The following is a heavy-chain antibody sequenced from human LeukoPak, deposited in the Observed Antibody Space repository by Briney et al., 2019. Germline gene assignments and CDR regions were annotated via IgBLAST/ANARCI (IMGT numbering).Heavy chain of an antibody. V-gene: IGHV1-24*01. Sequence: GASVKVSCKFSGYTLIDLPIHWVRQVPGKGLEWMGTFDRKEDEPVYAQKMQGRVTITRNTSISTAYMELSSLRSEDTAVYYCARGVEYSSSPGGGFDYWGQGTLVTVSS. J-gene: IGHJ4*02. CDR1: GYTLIDLP. D-gene: IGHD6-6*01. CDR3: ARGVEYSSSPGGGFDY. CDR2: FDRKEDEP.